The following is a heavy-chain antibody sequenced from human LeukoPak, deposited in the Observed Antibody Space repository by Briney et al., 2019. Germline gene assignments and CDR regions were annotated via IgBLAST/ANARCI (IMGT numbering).Heavy chain of an antibody. D-gene: IGHD6-13*01. V-gene: IGHV4-61*02. CDR3: ASRSIAAAGWYYFDY. CDR1: GGSISSGSYY. J-gene: IGHJ4*02. CDR2: IYTSGST. Sequence: SETLSLTCTVSGGSISSGSYYWSWIRQPAGKGLEWIGRIYTSGSTNYDPSLKSRVTISVDTSKNQFSLKLSSVTAADTAVYYCASRSIAAAGWYYFDYWGQGTLVTVSS.